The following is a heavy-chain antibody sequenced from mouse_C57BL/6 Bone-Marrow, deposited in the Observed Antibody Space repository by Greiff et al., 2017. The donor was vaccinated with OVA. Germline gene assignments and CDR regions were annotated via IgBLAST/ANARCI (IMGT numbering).Heavy chain of an antibody. CDR1: GFSLSTFGMG. CDR2: IWWDDDK. V-gene: IGHV8-8*01. Sequence: QVTLKVSGPGILQPSQTLSLTCSFSGFSLSTFGMGVGWIRQPSGQGLEWLAHIWWDDDKYYNPALKSRLTISKDTSKNQVFLKIASVDTADTATYYCARRANWDGYFDVWGTGTTVTVSS. D-gene: IGHD4-1*01. J-gene: IGHJ1*03. CDR3: ARRANWDGYFDV.